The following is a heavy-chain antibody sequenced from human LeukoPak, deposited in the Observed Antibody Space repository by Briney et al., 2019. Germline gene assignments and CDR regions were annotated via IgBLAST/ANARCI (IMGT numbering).Heavy chain of an antibody. D-gene: IGHD3-10*01. CDR2: IFYRGGT. V-gene: IGHV4-4*02. CDR1: GFIFSSYW. CDR3: AKSNGYGLIDI. J-gene: IGHJ3*02. Sequence: GSLRLSCAASGFIFSSYWMTWVRQPPGKGLEWIGNIFYRGGTYYSPSLKSRVTISLDMSRNEFSLKLNSVTAADTAVYYCAKSNGYGLIDIWGQGTMVTVSS.